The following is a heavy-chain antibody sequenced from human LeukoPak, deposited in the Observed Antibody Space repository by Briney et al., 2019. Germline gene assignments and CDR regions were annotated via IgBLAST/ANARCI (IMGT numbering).Heavy chain of an antibody. J-gene: IGHJ4*02. D-gene: IGHD3-22*01. V-gene: IGHV3-30-3*01. CDR1: GFTFSGYP. Sequence: GGSLRLSCAASGFTFSGYPIHWVRQAPGKGLEWVAVISYDGSNKYYADSVKGRFTISRDNSKNTLYLQMNSLRAEDTAVYYCARVTYYDSSGHSHWGQGTLVTVSS. CDR2: ISYDGSNK. CDR3: ARVTYYDSSGHSH.